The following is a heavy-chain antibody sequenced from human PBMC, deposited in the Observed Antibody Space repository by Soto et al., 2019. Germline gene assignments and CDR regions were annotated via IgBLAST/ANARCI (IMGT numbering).Heavy chain of an antibody. J-gene: IGHJ6*02. CDR3: ARGLERVAHYYYGMDV. CDR1: GDSVSSNSAA. V-gene: IGHV6-1*01. CDR2: TYYRSKWYN. Sequence: PSQTLSLTFAISGDSVSSNSAAWNLIRQSPSRGLEWLGRTYYRSKWYNDYAVSVKSRITINPDTSKNQFSLQVHSVTPEDTAVYYCARGLERVAHYYYGMDVWSQGTTVTVSS. D-gene: IGHD1-1*01.